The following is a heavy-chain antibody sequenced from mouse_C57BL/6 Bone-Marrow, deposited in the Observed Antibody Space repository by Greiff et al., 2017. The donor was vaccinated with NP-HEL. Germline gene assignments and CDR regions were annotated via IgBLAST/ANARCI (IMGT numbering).Heavy chain of an antibody. Sequence: EVQLMESGGGLVKPGGSLKLSCAASGFTFSDYGMHWVRQAPEKGLEWVAYISSGSSTIYYADTVKGRFTISRDNAKNTLFLQMTSLRSEDTAMYYCAREHYYGSSYWGQGTTLTVSS. D-gene: IGHD1-1*01. J-gene: IGHJ2*01. CDR1: GFTFSDYG. CDR3: AREHYYGSSY. CDR2: ISSGSSTI. V-gene: IGHV5-17*01.